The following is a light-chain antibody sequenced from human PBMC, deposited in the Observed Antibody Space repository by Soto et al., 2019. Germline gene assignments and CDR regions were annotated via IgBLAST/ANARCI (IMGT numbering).Light chain of an antibody. CDR1: QGIRSY. J-gene: IGKJ2*01. CDR3: QQLESYPYT. CDR2: AAS. V-gene: IGKV1-9*01. Sequence: DIQLTQSPSFLSASVGDRVTITCRASQGIRSYLAWYQQKPGKAPNLLIYAASSLRSGVPSRFSGSGFGTEFTLTISSLQPEDFATYYCQQLESYPYTFGQGTNLEIK.